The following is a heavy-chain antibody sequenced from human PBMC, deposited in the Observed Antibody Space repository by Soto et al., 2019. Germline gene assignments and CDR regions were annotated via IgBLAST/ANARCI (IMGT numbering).Heavy chain of an antibody. V-gene: IGHV1-46*01. CDR2: IDPSGGGT. CDR1: GYTFTIYY. CDR3: ARDRVDCSGGNCWRSVEDT. D-gene: IGHD2-15*01. J-gene: IGHJ5*02. Sequence: QVQLVQCGAEVKKPGASVKVSCKASGYTFTIYYMHWVRQAPGQGLEWMGIIDPSGGGTSYAQKFQGRLTMTRDTSTSTVYMELSSLRSEDTAVYYCARDRVDCSGGNCWRSVEDTWGQGTLVTVSS.